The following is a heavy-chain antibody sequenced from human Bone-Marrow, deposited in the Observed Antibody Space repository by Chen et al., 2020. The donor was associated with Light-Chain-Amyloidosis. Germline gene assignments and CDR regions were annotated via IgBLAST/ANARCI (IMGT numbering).Heavy chain of an antibody. D-gene: IGHD2-8*02. V-gene: IGHV3-43*02. Sequence: EVQLVESGGGVVQPGGSLTLSCAASGFTFDDYAMHWVRQAPGKGLEWVSLIVGDGRSTYYADSVKGRFTISRDNNKNSLSLQMNSLKSEDTALYYCAKSPRSSTGRFDYWGQGTLVTVSS. CDR2: IVGDGRST. J-gene: IGHJ4*02. CDR3: AKSPRSSTGRFDY. CDR1: GFTFDDYA.